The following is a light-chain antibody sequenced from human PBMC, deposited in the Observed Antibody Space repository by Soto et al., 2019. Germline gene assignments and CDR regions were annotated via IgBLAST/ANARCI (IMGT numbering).Light chain of an antibody. Sequence: EIVLTQSPATLSLSPGERATLSCRASQSVSSYLAWYQQKPGQAPRLLIYDASNRATGIPARFRGSGSGTDFTLTISSLETEDFAVYYCQQRSNWPPLTFGPGTKVDIK. CDR1: QSVSSY. V-gene: IGKV3-11*01. J-gene: IGKJ3*01. CDR2: DAS. CDR3: QQRSNWPPLT.